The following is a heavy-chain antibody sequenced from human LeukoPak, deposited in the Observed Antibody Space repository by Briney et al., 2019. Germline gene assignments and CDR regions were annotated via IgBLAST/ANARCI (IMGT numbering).Heavy chain of an antibody. CDR2: ISSSSSYI. J-gene: IGHJ4*02. V-gene: IGHV3-21*04. D-gene: IGHD1-20*01. CDR3: AKDFLPSNWNPVDY. Sequence: GGSLRLSCAASGFTFSSYSMNWVRQAPGKGLEWVSSISSSSSYIYYADSVKGRFTISRDNSKNTLYLQMNSLRAEDTAVYYCAKDFLPSNWNPVDYWGQGILVTVSS. CDR1: GFTFSSYS.